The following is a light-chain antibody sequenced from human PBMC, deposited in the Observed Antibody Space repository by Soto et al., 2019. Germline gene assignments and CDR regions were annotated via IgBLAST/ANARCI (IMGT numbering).Light chain of an antibody. J-gene: IGLJ2*01. V-gene: IGLV2-23*03. CDR2: EGS. CDR3: CSYAGSSTFVV. CDR1: SSDVGSYNL. Sequence: QSALTQPASVSGSPGQSITISCTGTSSDVGSYNLVSWYQQHPGKAPKPMIYEGSQGPSGVPNRFSGSKSDNTASLTISGLQAESEADYYCCSYAGSSTFVVFGGGTKLTVL.